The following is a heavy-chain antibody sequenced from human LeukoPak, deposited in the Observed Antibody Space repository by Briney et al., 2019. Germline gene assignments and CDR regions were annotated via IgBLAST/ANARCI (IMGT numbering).Heavy chain of an antibody. D-gene: IGHD3-22*01. J-gene: IGHJ5*01. CDR2: MCGTAGGT. CDR3: AKDRPNFHENSGHYYRRDGDS. CDR1: GLTLSNYA. V-gene: IGHV3-23*01. Sequence: QPGGSLRLSCGASGLTLSNYAMSWVRQAPGKGLEWVASMCGTAGGTFYPDPVKGRFTISRDNSKNVLYLRMNSLTAEDTAIYYCAKDRPNFHENSGHYYRRDGDSWGQGTLVTVSS.